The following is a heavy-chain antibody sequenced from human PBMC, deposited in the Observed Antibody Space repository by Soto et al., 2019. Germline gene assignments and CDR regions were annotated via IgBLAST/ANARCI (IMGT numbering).Heavy chain of an antibody. Sequence: QVQLQESGPGLVKPSQTLSLTCTVSGGSISSGGYYWSWIRQHPGKGLEWIGYIYYSGSTYYNPSLNSRVTISVDTSKNQFSLKLSSVTAADTAVYYCARDHAYGDPGPYGLDVWGQGTTVTVSS. V-gene: IGHV4-31*03. CDR1: GGSISSGGYY. CDR3: ARDHAYGDPGPYGLDV. D-gene: IGHD4-17*01. CDR2: IYYSGST. J-gene: IGHJ6*02.